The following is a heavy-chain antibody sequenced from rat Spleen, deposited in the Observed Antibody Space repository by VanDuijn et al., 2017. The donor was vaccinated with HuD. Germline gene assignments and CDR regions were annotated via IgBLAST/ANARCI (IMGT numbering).Heavy chain of an antibody. CDR1: GFSLISYA. V-gene: IGHV2-15*01. J-gene: IGHJ2*01. CDR3: TRGPPRDAVEHYYGYYFDY. CDR2: IWGDGST. Sequence: QVQLKESGPGLVQPSQTLSLTCTVSGFSLISYAVNWVRQPPGKGLEWMGGIWGDGSTNYNSALKSRLSISRDTSKSQVFLKMHSLQTEDTAIYFCTRGPPRDAVEHYYGYYFDYWGQGVMVTVSS. D-gene: IGHD1-1*01.